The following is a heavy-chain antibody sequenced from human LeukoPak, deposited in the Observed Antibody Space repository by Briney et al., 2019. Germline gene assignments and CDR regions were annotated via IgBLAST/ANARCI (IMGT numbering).Heavy chain of an antibody. CDR3: AREVWYGDKGGFDY. J-gene: IGHJ4*02. Sequence: SETLSFTCIVSGGSISSYYWSWIRQPPGKGLEWIGYIYYSGSTNYNPSLKSRVTISVDTSKNQFSLKLSSVTAADTAVYYCAREVWYGDKGGFDYWGQGTLVTVSS. CDR1: GGSISSYY. V-gene: IGHV4-59*01. D-gene: IGHD4-17*01. CDR2: IYYSGST.